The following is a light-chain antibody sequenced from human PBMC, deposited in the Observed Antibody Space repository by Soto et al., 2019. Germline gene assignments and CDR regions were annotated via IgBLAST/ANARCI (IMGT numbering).Light chain of an antibody. CDR3: QQRSNWPLT. CDR1: QSVYSY. Sequence: EIVLTQSPATLTLSPGERATLSCRASQSVYSYLAWYQQKPGQAPRLLIYDASNRATGIPARFSGSGFGTDFTLTISSLEPEDFAVYYCQQRSNWPLTFGGGTKVDIK. J-gene: IGKJ4*01. V-gene: IGKV3-11*01. CDR2: DAS.